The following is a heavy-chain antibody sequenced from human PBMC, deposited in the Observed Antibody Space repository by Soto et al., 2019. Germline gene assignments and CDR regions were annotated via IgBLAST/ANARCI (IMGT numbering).Heavy chain of an antibody. CDR2: ISAYNGNT. D-gene: IGHD6-19*01. Sequence: QXQLVQSGAEVKKXXXXVXXXXXXXXXXXXXXXXXXVXXXXXXXXXXXXWISAYNGNTNYAQKLQGRVTMTTDTSTSTAYMELRSLRSDDTAVYYCARGSRGGAGRSYNWFDPWGQGTLVTVSS. CDR3: ARGSRGGAGRSYNWFDP. V-gene: IGHV1-18*01. J-gene: IGHJ5*02. CDR1: XXXXXXXX.